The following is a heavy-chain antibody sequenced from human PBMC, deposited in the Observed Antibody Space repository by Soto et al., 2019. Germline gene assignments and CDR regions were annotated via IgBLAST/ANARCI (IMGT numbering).Heavy chain of an antibody. J-gene: IGHJ4*02. CDR1: GSSFISSG. Sequence: QMQLVESGGAVVQPGMSLRVSCAASGSSFISSGMHWGRQARDKGLEWVASLSYDGNFAHYADSVKGRFTISRDNSRKTLYLDMKSLRPDDSAVYYCAKGWFRSSDYWGQGTLVTVSS. D-gene: IGHD1-26*01. V-gene: IGHV3-30*18. CDR3: AKGWFRSSDY. CDR2: LSYDGNFA.